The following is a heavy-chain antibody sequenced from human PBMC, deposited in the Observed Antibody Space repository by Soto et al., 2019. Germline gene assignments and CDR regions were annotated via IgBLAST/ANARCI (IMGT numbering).Heavy chain of an antibody. J-gene: IGHJ4*02. D-gene: IGHD3-10*01. V-gene: IGHV4-4*07. Sequence: PSETLSLTCTVSGASVSSYYWSWFRQPVGKGLEWIGRIHSSGNLNYNPSLESRVTMSLDTSKNQFSLRLTSVTAADTALYLCARDVGKNYWGQGIRVTVSS. CDR2: IHSSGNL. CDR1: GASVSSYY. CDR3: ARDVGKNY.